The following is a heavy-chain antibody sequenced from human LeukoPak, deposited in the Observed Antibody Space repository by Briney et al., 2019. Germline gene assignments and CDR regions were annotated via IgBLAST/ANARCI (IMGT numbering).Heavy chain of an antibody. CDR3: ARDALMGYSGYDWLYYYYMDV. CDR1: GFTFSSYA. J-gene: IGHJ6*03. Sequence: GGSLRLSCAASGFTFSSYAMHWVRQAPGKGLEYVSPISSNGGSTYYANSVKGRFTISRDNSKNTLYLQMGSLRAEDMAVYYCARDALMGYSGYDWLYYYYMDVWGKGTTVTVSS. CDR2: ISSNGGST. D-gene: IGHD5-12*01. V-gene: IGHV3-64*01.